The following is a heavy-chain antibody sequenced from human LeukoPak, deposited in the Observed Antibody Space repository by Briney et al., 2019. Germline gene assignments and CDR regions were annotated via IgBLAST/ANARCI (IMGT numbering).Heavy chain of an antibody. CDR3: ARTAHPVRNYFDY. J-gene: IGHJ4*02. CDR2: ISSSSSYI. D-gene: IGHD2-2*01. Sequence: GGSLRLSCAASGFTFSSYSMNWVRQAPGKGLEWVSSISSSSSYIYYADSVKGRFTFSRDNAKNSLYLQMNSLRAEDTAVYYCARTAHPVRNYFDYWGQGTLVTVSS. V-gene: IGHV3-21*04. CDR1: GFTFSSYS.